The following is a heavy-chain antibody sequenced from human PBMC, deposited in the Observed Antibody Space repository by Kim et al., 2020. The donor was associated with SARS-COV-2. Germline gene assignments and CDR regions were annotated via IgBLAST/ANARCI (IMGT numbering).Heavy chain of an antibody. D-gene: IGHD3-10*01. V-gene: IGHV4-39*01. CDR2: IYYSGST. CDR3: ASFNLDYYGSGSYQPGGRIRNFDY. J-gene: IGHJ4*02. CDR1: GGSISSSSYY. Sequence: SETLSLTCTVSGGSISSSSYYWGWIRQPPGKGLEWIGSIYYSGSTYYNPSLKSRVTISVDTSKNQFSLKLSSVTAADTAVYYCASFNLDYYGSGSYQPGGRIRNFDYWGQGTLVTVSS.